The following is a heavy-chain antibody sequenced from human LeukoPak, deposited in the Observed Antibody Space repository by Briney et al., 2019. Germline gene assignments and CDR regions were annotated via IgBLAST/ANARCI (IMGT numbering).Heavy chain of an antibody. CDR2: IWYDGSNK. CDR1: GFTFSSYG. V-gene: IGHV3-33*06. Sequence: PGRSLRLSCAASGFTFSSYGMHWVRQAPGKGLEWVAVIWYDGSNKYYADSVKGRFTISRDNSKNTLYLQMNSLRAEDTAVYYCAKVSGPPLLGGYYSNWFDPWGQGTLVTVSS. D-gene: IGHD1-26*01. CDR3: AKVSGPPLLGGYYSNWFDP. J-gene: IGHJ5*02.